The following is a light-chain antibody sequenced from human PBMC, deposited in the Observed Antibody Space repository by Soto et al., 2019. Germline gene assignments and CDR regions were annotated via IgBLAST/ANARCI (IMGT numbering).Light chain of an antibody. Sequence: QSVLTQPASVSGSPGQSITISCTGTSSDVGSYNFVSWYQQLPGIAPKLMIYEVSNRPSGVSNRFSGSKSGNTASLTISGLQAEDEADYYCSSYTTSSNYVFGSGTKVTVL. V-gene: IGLV2-14*01. CDR2: EVS. CDR1: SSDVGSYNF. CDR3: SSYTTSSNYV. J-gene: IGLJ1*01.